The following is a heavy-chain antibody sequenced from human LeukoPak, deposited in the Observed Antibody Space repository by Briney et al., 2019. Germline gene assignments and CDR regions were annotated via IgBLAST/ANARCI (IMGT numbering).Heavy chain of an antibody. V-gene: IGHV3-30*18. CDR1: GFTFSSYG. D-gene: IGHD3-10*01. J-gene: IGHJ3*02. CDR3: AKGLLWFGEMDAFDI. Sequence: GESLRLSCAASGFTFSSYGMHWVRQAPGKGLEWVAVISYDGSNKYYADSVKGRFTISRDNSKNTLYLQMNSLRAEDTAVYYCAKGLLWFGEMDAFDIWGQGTMVTVSS. CDR2: ISYDGSNK.